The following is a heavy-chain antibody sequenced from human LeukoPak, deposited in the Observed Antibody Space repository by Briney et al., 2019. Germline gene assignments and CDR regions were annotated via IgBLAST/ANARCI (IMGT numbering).Heavy chain of an antibody. CDR3: AKSPTPYYDFWSGYRANYYFDY. Sequence: PGGSLRLSCAASGFTFSSYWMSWVRQAPGKGLEWVANIKQDGSEKYYVDSVKGRFTISRDNAKNSLYLQMNSLRAEDTAVYHCAKSPTPYYDFWSGYRANYYFDYWGQGTLVTVSS. J-gene: IGHJ4*02. D-gene: IGHD3-3*01. V-gene: IGHV3-7*03. CDR1: GFTFSSYW. CDR2: IKQDGSEK.